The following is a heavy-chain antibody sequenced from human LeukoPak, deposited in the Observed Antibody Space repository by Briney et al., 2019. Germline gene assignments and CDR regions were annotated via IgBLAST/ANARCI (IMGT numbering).Heavy chain of an antibody. D-gene: IGHD3-10*01. CDR2: IYHSGST. Sequence: SQTLSLTCAVSGGSISSGGYSWSWIRQPPGKGLEWIGYIYHSGSTYYNPSLKSRVTISVDRSKNQFSLKLSSVTAADTAVYYCARARITMVRGVMVSSRFDPWGQGTLVTVSS. CDR3: ARARITMVRGVMVSSRFDP. V-gene: IGHV4-30-2*01. J-gene: IGHJ5*02. CDR1: GGSISSGGYS.